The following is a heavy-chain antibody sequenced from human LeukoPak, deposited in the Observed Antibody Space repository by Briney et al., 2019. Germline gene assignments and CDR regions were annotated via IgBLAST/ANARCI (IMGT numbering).Heavy chain of an antibody. CDR3: ARGRRWGSYSSSTVFYY. CDR1: GYTFTSYG. J-gene: IGHJ4*02. CDR2: ISAYNGNT. Sequence: ASVKVSCKASGYTFTSYGISWVRQAPGQGLEWMGWISAYNGNTNYAQKFQGRVTMTRNTSISTAYMELSSLRSEDTAVYYCARGRRWGSYSSSTVFYYWGQGTLVTVSS. D-gene: IGHD1-26*01. V-gene: IGHV1-18*01.